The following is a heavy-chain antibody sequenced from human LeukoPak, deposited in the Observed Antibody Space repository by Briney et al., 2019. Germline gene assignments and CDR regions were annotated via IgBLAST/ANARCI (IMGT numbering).Heavy chain of an antibody. V-gene: IGHV4-59*01. CDR1: GGPISGYF. CDR2: IHDNGRT. Sequence: PSQTLSLTCTVSGGPISGYFWSWIRQPPGKGLEWIGYIHDNGRTTYNPSLRSRVTISIDTSKSQFSLKLNSLTTTDTAVYYCARHAPVEPLPYYFDYWGQGTLVTVSS. J-gene: IGHJ4*02. CDR3: ARHAPVEPLPYYFDY. D-gene: IGHD1-14*01.